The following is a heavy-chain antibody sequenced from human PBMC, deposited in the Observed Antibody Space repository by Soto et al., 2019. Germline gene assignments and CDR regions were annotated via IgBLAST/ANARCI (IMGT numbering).Heavy chain of an antibody. CDR1: GYTFTGYY. V-gene: IGHV1-2*04. CDR3: ESDGIEVAGKGLHSYYYGMDV. Sequence: ASVKVSCKASGYTFTGYYMHWVRQAPGQGLEWMGWINPNSGGTNYAQKFQGWVTMTRDTSISTAYMELSRLRSDDTAVYYCESDGIEVAGKGLHSYYYGMDVWGQGNTVTVSS. J-gene: IGHJ6*02. D-gene: IGHD6-19*01. CDR2: INPNSGGT.